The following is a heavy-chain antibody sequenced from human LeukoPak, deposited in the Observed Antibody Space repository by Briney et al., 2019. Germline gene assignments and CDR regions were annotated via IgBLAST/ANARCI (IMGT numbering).Heavy chain of an antibody. CDR1: GFTFSSYS. CDR2: ISSTGSYI. V-gene: IGHV3-21*01. Sequence: KAGGSLRLSCAASGFTFSSYSMNWVRQAPGKGLEWVSSISSTGSYIYYADSVKGRFTISRDNAKNSLYLQMNSLRAEDTAVYYCARKVDDLWSGYPYYYYYMDVWGKGTTVTVSS. J-gene: IGHJ6*03. D-gene: IGHD3-3*01. CDR3: ARKVDDLWSGYPYYYYYMDV.